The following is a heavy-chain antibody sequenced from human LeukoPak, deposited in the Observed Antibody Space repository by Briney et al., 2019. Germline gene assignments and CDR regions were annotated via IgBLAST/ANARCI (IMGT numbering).Heavy chain of an antibody. V-gene: IGHV3-30-3*01. J-gene: IGHJ4*02. CDR3: AKDRIGGTVVTCFVY. CDR1: GFTFSSYA. CDR2: ISYDGSNK. D-gene: IGHD4-23*01. Sequence: PGGSLRLSCAASGFTFSSYAVHWVRQAPGKGLEWVAVISYDGSNKYYADSVKGRFTISRDNSKNTLYLQMNSLRAEDTAVYYCAKDRIGGTVVTCFVYWGQGTLVTVSS.